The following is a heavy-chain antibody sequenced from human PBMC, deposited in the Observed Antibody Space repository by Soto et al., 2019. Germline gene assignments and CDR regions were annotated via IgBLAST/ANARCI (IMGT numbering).Heavy chain of an antibody. CDR2: IYYSGST. J-gene: IGHJ4*01. CDR3: ARVSAMIVVVIDY. D-gene: IGHD3-22*01. Sequence: QVQLQESGPGLVKPSQTLSLTCTVSGGSISSGDYYWSWIRQPPGKGLEWIGYIYYSGSTYYNPSLKSRVTIAVDTSKNQFSLKLSSVTAADTAVYYCARVSAMIVVVIDYWGHGTLVTVAS. CDR1: GGSISSGDYY. V-gene: IGHV4-30-4*01.